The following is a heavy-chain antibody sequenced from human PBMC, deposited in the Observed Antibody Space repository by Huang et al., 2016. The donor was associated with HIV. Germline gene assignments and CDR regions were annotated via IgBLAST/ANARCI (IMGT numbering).Heavy chain of an antibody. V-gene: IGHV3-30*18. CDR2: ISYDGSSK. D-gene: IGHD1-26*01. CDR3: AKDGRGSGTYYDYFEY. Sequence: QVQLVESGGGVVQPGRSLRLSCAAFGFTFNKFDMHWVRQAPGKGREWVGIISYDGSSKYHADSVKGRFTISRDNSKNTVYLQMNSLRVEDTAVYYCAKDGRGSGTYYDYFEYWGQGTLVTVSS. CDR1: GFTFNKFD. J-gene: IGHJ4*02.